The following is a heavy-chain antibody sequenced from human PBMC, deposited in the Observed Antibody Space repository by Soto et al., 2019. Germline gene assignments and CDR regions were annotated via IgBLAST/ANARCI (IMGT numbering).Heavy chain of an antibody. V-gene: IGHV1-69*06. CDR1: GGILTTNA. J-gene: IGHJ6*02. D-gene: IGHD6-19*01. CDR3: ARGGFVDGIYSAMDA. CDR2: IIPMFGSP. Sequence: QVQLLQSGGEVKKAGSSVKVSCKASGGILTTNAISWVRQAPGQGLEWMGAIIPMFGSPKYAQKFQGRLTITADNPTSTIYMEMISLTSADTAVYYCARGGFVDGIYSAMDAWGQGTTVAVSS.